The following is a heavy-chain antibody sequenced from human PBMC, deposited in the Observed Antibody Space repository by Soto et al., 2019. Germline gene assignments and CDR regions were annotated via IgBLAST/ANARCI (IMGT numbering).Heavy chain of an antibody. D-gene: IGHD5-12*01. CDR2: ISGSGGST. Sequence: PGGSLSLSCAASGFTFSSYAMSWVRQAPGKGLEWVSAISGSGGSTYYADSVKGRFTISRDNSKNTLYLQMNSLRAEDTAVYYCAKGTGHSGYVYFDYWGQGTLVTVSS. CDR3: AKGTGHSGYVYFDY. CDR1: GFTFSSYA. J-gene: IGHJ4*02. V-gene: IGHV3-23*01.